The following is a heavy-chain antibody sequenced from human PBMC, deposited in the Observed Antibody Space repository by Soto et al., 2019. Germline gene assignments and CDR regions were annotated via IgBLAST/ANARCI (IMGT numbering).Heavy chain of an antibody. CDR2: VYYTGST. D-gene: IGHD2-8*01. Sequence: SETLSLTCTVSGGSISSYYWSWIRQPPGKGLEWVGYVYYTGSTSYNPSLRGRATISLDWSKNQFSLKLTSVTSADTAVYYCTRSVNGYAFHVWGQGTMVTVSS. J-gene: IGHJ3*01. CDR1: GGSISSYY. V-gene: IGHV4-59*01. CDR3: TRSVNGYAFHV.